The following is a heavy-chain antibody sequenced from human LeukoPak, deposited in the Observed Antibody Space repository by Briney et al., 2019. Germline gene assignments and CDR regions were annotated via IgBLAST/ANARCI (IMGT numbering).Heavy chain of an antibody. CDR1: GFTFSNYR. Sequence: GGSLRLSCAAFGFTFSNYRMNWVRQAPGKGLEWVSSISSSGNDISYADSVKGRFTISRDNGKNSLFLQLNSLRAEDTAVYYCARAVAGLDGYNGYWGQGTLVTVSS. V-gene: IGHV3-21*01. J-gene: IGHJ4*02. D-gene: IGHD5-24*01. CDR2: ISSSGNDI. CDR3: ARAVAGLDGYNGY.